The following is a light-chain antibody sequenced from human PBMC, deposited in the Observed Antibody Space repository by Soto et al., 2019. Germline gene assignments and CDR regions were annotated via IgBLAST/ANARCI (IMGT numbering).Light chain of an antibody. V-gene: IGKV3-11*01. J-gene: IGKJ2*03. CDR2: EAS. Sequence: EIVLTQSPATLSLSPGERATLYCRASQSINNYXAWFQQKPGQPPKLLIYEASNRAVGIPARFTGSGSGTDXTLTIXSLEXEXXXXXXXXXXXTXPPFSFGQGTKLEIK. CDR3: XXXXTXPPFS. CDR1: QSINNY.